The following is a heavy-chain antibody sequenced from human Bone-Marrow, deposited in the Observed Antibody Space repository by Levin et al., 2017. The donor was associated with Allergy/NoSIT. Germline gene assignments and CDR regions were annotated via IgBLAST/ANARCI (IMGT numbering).Heavy chain of an antibody. V-gene: IGHV3-21*01. CDR2: ISSRSSHI. CDR1: GFMFSSSA. CDR3: ARAKQGYIYDPFDM. J-gene: IGHJ3*02. D-gene: IGHD5-18*01. Sequence: GGSLRLSCAASGFMFSSSAMSWVRQAPGKGLEWVSSISSRSSHIYYVDSVEGRFTISRDNAKSSLFLQMNSLRAEDTAVYYCARAKQGYIYDPFDMWGQGTLVTVSS.